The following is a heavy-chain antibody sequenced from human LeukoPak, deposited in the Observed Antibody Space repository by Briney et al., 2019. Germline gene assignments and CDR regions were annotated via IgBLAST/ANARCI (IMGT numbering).Heavy chain of an antibody. D-gene: IGHD3-9*01. CDR2: IYHSGST. CDR3: ASSETYYDILTGSNYYYGMDV. Sequence: SETLFLTCAVSGGSISSGGYSWSWIRQPPGKGLEWIGYIYHSGSTYYNPSLKSRVTISVDRSKNQFSLKLSSVTAADTAVYYCASSETYYDILTGSNYYYGMDVWGQGTTVTVSS. V-gene: IGHV4-30-2*01. CDR1: GGSISSGGYS. J-gene: IGHJ6*02.